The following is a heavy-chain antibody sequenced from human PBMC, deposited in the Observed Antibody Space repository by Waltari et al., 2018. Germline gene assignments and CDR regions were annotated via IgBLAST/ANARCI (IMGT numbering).Heavy chain of an antibody. CDR1: GGTFGRFA. V-gene: IGHV1-69*01. Sequence: QVQLVQSGAEVKKPGSSVKVSCKASGGTFGRFAISWVRQAAGEGLEWMGGIIPNSGASNDAQKVQGRVTITADDSTRIAYMEVSSLSFEDTAVYFCATDTSPPYWGQGTLVIVSS. D-gene: IGHD2-2*01. J-gene: IGHJ4*02. CDR2: IIPNSGAS. CDR3: ATDTSPPY.